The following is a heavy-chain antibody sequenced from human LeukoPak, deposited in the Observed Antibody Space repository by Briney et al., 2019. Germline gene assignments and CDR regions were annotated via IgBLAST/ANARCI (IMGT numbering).Heavy chain of an antibody. Sequence: SQTLSLTCTVSGASISSGSYYWSWIRQPAGKGLEWIGRIYTSGSTNYNPSLKSRVTISVDTSKNQFSLKLSSVTAADTAVYYCARLSGSPWYWGQGTLVTVSS. CDR1: GASISSGSYY. CDR3: ARLSGSPWY. J-gene: IGHJ4*02. CDR2: IYTSGST. D-gene: IGHD1-26*01. V-gene: IGHV4-61*02.